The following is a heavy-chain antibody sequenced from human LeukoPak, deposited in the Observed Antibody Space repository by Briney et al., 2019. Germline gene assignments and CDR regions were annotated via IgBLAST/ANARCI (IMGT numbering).Heavy chain of an antibody. V-gene: IGHV1-46*01. Sequence: ASVKVSCKASVYTFASYYIHWVRQAPGQGLEWMGIINPSGGSTSYAQKFQGRVTMTRDTSTSTVYMELSSLRSEDTAMYYCAVRSRGYSGYDPHYYYGMDVWGQGTTVTVSS. J-gene: IGHJ6*02. CDR1: VYTFASYY. D-gene: IGHD5-12*01. CDR2: INPSGGST. CDR3: AVRSRGYSGYDPHYYYGMDV.